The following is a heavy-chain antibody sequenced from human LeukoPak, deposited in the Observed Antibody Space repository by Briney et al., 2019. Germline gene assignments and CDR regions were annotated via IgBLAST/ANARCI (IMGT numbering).Heavy chain of an antibody. Sequence: GGSLRLSCAASGFTFSSYAMTWVRQAPGKGLEWLSGISGGDGTTDYADSVKGRFTISRDNSKKTLYLQMNSLRAEDTAVYYCAKDLPDYGDYIEGYWGQGTLVTVSS. J-gene: IGHJ4*02. CDR2: ISGGDGTT. CDR3: AKDLPDYGDYIEGY. CDR1: GFTFSSYA. V-gene: IGHV3-23*01. D-gene: IGHD4-17*01.